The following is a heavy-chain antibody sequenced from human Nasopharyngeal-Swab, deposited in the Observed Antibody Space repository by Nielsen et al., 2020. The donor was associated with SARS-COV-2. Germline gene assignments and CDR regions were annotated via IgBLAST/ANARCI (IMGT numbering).Heavy chain of an antibody. V-gene: IGHV3-48*02. CDR2: ISSSSSTI. CDR3: AREGGYRYGYRLYYYYGMDV. Sequence: VRQAPGKGLEWVSYISSSSSTIYYADSVKGRFIISRDNAKNSLYLQMNSLRDEDSAVYYCAREGGYRYGYRLYYYYGMDVWGQGTTVTVSS. D-gene: IGHD5-18*01. J-gene: IGHJ6*02.